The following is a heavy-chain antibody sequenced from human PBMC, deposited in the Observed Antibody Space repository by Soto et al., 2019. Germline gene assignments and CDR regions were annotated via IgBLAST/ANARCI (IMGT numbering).Heavy chain of an antibody. V-gene: IGHV1-18*01. Sequence: QVQLVQSGAEVKKPGASVKVSCKASGYTFTSFGISWVRQAPGQGLEWMGWISAHNGNTNYPQKLQGRVTMTTDTSXCTAYMDLSSLRSDDTAVYYCSRDPGLGTDGDFGEYWGQGTLVTVSS. CDR2: ISAHNGNT. CDR3: SRDPGLGTDGDFGEY. D-gene: IGHD2-21*02. CDR1: GYTFTSFG. J-gene: IGHJ4*02.